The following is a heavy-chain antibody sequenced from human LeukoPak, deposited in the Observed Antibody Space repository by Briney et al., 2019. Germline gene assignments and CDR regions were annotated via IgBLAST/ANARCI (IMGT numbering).Heavy chain of an antibody. J-gene: IGHJ6*03. V-gene: IGHV4-4*07. CDR1: GGSISSYY. D-gene: IGHD3-10*01. Sequence: SETLSLTCTVSGGSISSYYWSWIRQPAGKGLEWIGRIYTSGSTNYNPSLKSRVTTSVDTSKNQFSLKLSSVTAADTAVYYCARAVGSGSFQTYYYYMDVWGKGTTVTVSS. CDR2: IYTSGST. CDR3: ARAVGSGSFQTYYYYMDV.